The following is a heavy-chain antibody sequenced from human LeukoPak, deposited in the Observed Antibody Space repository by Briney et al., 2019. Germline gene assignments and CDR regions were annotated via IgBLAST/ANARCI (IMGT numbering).Heavy chain of an antibody. J-gene: IGHJ5*02. V-gene: IGHV3-43*02. Sequence: GGSLRLSCAASGFTFDDYVMHWVRQAPGKGLEWVSFISGNGGTTYYADSVKGRFTISRDNSKNSLYLQVNSLRTEDTAFYYCKKDWNGPFDPWGQGTLVTVSS. CDR3: KKDWNGPFDP. D-gene: IGHD1-1*01. CDR2: ISGNGGTT. CDR1: GFTFDDYV.